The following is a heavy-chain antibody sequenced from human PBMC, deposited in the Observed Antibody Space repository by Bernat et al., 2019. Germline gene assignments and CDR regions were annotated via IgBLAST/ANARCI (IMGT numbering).Heavy chain of an antibody. CDR3: GREVWSNSAIAGSGTDY. D-gene: IGHD3-10*01. V-gene: IGHV3-33*01. CDR2: IWYDASNT. J-gene: IGHJ4*02. Sequence: QVQLVESGGGVVQPGKSLTLSCVPSGFSFSSYGFHWVRQAPGQGLEWVGVIWYDASNTYYGDSVSGRFSISRDDSKNTLFLQINSLSAEDTAVYYCGREVWSNSAIAGSGTDYWGQGTLFSVSS. CDR1: GFSFSSYG.